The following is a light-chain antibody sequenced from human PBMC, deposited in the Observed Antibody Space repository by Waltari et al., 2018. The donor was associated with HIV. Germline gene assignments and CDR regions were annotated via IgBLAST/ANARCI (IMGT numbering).Light chain of an antibody. Sequence: ENVLTQSPGNLSLSPGERATLPCRASHSLSNNYLAWYQQKPGQAPRLLIYDASSRATGIPDRFSGSGSGTDFTLTISRLEPEDFAVYYCQQYVTSPITFGQGTRLDIK. CDR1: HSLSNNY. CDR3: QQYVTSPIT. J-gene: IGKJ5*01. V-gene: IGKV3-20*01. CDR2: DAS.